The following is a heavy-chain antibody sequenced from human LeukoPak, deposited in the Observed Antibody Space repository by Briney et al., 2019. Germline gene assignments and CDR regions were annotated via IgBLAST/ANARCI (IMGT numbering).Heavy chain of an antibody. V-gene: IGHV1-18*01. CDR1: GYTFTSYD. CDR3: ARGTYYYGSGSYSGAFDI. CDR2: FNPENGNT. J-gene: IGHJ3*02. D-gene: IGHD3-10*01. Sequence: ASVKVSCKASGYTFTSYDINWVRQAPGQGLEWMGWFNPENGNTNYAQKVQGRVTMTADTSTSTSYMELRSLRSDDTAVYYCARGTYYYGSGSYSGAFDIWGQGTMVTVSS.